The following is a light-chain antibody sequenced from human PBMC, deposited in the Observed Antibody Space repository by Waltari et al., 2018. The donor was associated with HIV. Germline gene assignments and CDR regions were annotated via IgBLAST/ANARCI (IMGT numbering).Light chain of an antibody. V-gene: IGLV1-51*01. J-gene: IGLJ2*01. CDR1: IANIGYNY. CDR3: GTWDGSLSAVV. CDR2: DDK. Sequence: QSVLTQPASVSAAPGQKVTISCSGTIANIGYNYVPWYQLVPGTAPTLLIYDDKKRPSGTPDRFSASKSATSATLDITGLQTGDEADYYCGTWDGSLSAVVFGGGTKLTVL.